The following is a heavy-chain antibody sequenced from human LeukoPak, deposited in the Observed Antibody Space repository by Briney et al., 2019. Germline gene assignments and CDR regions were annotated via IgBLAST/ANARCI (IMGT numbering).Heavy chain of an antibody. V-gene: IGHV4-39*07. CDR1: GGSISSSSYY. D-gene: IGHD4-17*01. CDR3: ARGPRSTTTWYFDL. CDR2: IYYSGGT. J-gene: IGHJ2*01. Sequence: PSETLSLICTVSGGSISSSSYYWGWIRQPPGKGLQWIGSIYYSGGTYYNPSLKSRVTISVDTSKNQFSLKLSSVTAADTAVYYCARGPRSTTTWYFDLWGRGTLVTVSS.